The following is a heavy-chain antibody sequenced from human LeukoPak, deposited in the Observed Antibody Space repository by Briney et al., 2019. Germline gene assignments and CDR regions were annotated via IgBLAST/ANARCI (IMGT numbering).Heavy chain of an antibody. V-gene: IGHV3-74*01. Sequence: PEGSLRLSCAASGFTFSNYWMNWVRQAPGQGLVWLSRINDAGRDISYADSVKGRFTSSRDNAKNTLYLQMNSLRAEDTAVYYCTRIRVGAHQLEYWGQGTLVTVSS. J-gene: IGHJ4*02. CDR1: GFTFSNYW. CDR3: TRIRVGAHQLEY. CDR2: INDAGRDI. D-gene: IGHD1-26*01.